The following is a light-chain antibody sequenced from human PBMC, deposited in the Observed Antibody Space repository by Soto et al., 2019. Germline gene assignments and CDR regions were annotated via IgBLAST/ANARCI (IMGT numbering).Light chain of an antibody. CDR1: QGVISN. J-gene: IGKJ5*01. CDR3: QQRSNWPQIT. Sequence: ETVMTQSPATLSLSPVDIATLSCRASQGVISNLAWYQQKPGQAPRLLIYGASNRATGIPARFSGSGSGTDFTLTISSLEPEDFAVYYCQQRSNWPQITFGQGTRLEIK. CDR2: GAS. V-gene: IGKV3-11*01.